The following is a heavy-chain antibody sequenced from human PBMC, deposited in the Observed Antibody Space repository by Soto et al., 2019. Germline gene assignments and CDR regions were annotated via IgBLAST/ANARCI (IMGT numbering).Heavy chain of an antibody. V-gene: IGHV3-23*01. D-gene: IGHD3-3*01. CDR1: GFTFSNYA. CDR2: VSATAGTT. Sequence: GGSLRLSCAASGFTFSNYAMSWVRQAPGKGLEWVSLVSATAGTTYYTDSVKGRFTISRDNSRNTLYLQMNSLRAEDTAVYYCAKEAYYAFWSGYYKSNWFDPWGQGTLVTVSS. CDR3: AKEAYYAFWSGYYKSNWFDP. J-gene: IGHJ5*02.